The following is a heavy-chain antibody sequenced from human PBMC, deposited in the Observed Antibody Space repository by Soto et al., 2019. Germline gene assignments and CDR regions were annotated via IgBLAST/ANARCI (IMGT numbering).Heavy chain of an antibody. CDR1: GYTFTSYG. CDR2: ISAYNGNT. V-gene: IGHV1-18*04. D-gene: IGHD6-19*01. J-gene: IGHJ5*02. Sequence: ASVKVSCKASGYTFTSYGISWVRQAPGQGLEWMGWISAYNGNTNYAQKPQGRVTMTTDTSTSTAYMELRSLRSDDTAVYYCARWSVSGWPEPDNWFDPWGQGTLVTVSS. CDR3: ARWSVSGWPEPDNWFDP.